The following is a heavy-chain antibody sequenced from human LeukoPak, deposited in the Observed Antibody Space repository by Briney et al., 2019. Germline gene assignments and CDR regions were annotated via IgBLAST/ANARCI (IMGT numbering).Heavy chain of an antibody. J-gene: IGHJ6*02. CDR1: GFTFSSYW. CDR2: IKQDGSEK. Sequence: GGSLRLSCAASGFTFSSYWMSWVRQAPGKGLEWVANIKQDGSEKYYVDSVKGRFTISRDNAKNSLYLQMNSLRAEDTAVYYCARSLPNPSYYYYGVDVWGQGTTVTVSS. V-gene: IGHV3-7*01. CDR3: ARSLPNPSYYYYGVDV. D-gene: IGHD3-16*01.